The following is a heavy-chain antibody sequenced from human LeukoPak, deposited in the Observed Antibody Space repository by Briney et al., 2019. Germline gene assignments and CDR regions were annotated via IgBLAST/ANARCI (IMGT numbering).Heavy chain of an antibody. CDR1: GFTFSSYG. CDR3: AKDLSSSWYTL. CDR2: ISYDGSNK. D-gene: IGHD6-13*01. V-gene: IGHV3-30*18. Sequence: PGRSLRLSCAASGFTFSSYGMHWVRQAPGKGLEWVAVISYDGSNKYYADSVKGRFTISRDNSKNTLYLQMNSLRAEDTAVYYCAKDLSSSWYTLWGQGTLVTVSS. J-gene: IGHJ4*02.